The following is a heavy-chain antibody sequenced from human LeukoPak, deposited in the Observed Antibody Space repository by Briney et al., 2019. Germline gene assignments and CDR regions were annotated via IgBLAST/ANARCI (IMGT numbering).Heavy chain of an antibody. CDR1: GGSFSVYY. Sequence: PSETLSLTCAVYGGSFSVYYWSWIRQPPGRGLEWVGNIYTSGNTYDNPSLKSRVTMSVDTSNNQCSLKLSFVAAADTAVYCCARRGTASSGSYYFDHWGEGTLVTVSS. CDR3: ARRGTASSGSYYFDH. V-gene: IGHV4-34*01. CDR2: IYTSGNT. J-gene: IGHJ4*02. D-gene: IGHD6-19*01.